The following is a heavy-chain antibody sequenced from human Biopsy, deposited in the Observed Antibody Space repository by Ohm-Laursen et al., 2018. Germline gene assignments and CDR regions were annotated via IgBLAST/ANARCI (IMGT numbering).Heavy chain of an antibody. J-gene: IGHJ6*02. CDR1: VGPLRRLY. CDR3: ARAKNSTGWPYDYFYGMDV. V-gene: IGHV4-59*11. CDR2: IPYSGST. Sequence: DTQCLICTVSVGPLRRLYWRWTPQTSGKALEWIGYIPYSGSTNYNPSLKSRVTISVDTSKNQFSLRLNSVTAADTAVYYCARAKNSTGWPYDYFYGMDVWGQGTTVTVSS. D-gene: IGHD2/OR15-2a*01.